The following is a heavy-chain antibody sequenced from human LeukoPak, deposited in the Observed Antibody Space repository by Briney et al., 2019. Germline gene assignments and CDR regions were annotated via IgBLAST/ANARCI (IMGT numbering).Heavy chain of an antibody. Sequence: SGTLSLTCAVSGGSISSTNWWTWVRQPPGKGLEWIGGIYHSGSTNYNPSLKSRVTISVDTSKNQFSLKLSSVTAADTAVYYCARRVKVTMVRGASPWFDPWGQGTLVTVSS. CDR2: IYHSGST. CDR3: ARRVKVTMVRGASPWFDP. J-gene: IGHJ5*02. CDR1: GGSISSTNW. V-gene: IGHV4-4*02. D-gene: IGHD3-10*01.